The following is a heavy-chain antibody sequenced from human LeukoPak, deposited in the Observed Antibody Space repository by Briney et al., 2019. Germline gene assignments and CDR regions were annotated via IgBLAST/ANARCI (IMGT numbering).Heavy chain of an antibody. CDR2: INPSGGST. Sequence: ASVKVSCKASGYTFTSYGISWVRQAPGQGLEWMGIINPSGGSTSYAQKFQGRVTMTRDTSTSTVYMELSSLRSEDTAVYYCARAVTTVVTPHLVDWGQGTLVTVSS. J-gene: IGHJ4*02. CDR3: ARAVTTVVTPHLVD. V-gene: IGHV1-46*01. CDR1: GYTFTSYG. D-gene: IGHD4-23*01.